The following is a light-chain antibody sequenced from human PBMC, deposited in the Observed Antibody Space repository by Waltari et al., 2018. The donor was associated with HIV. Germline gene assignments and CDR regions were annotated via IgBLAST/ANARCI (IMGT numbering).Light chain of an antibody. Sequence: QSVLTQPPSESATPGQRVTISCSGGSSNTGSNYVSWYQQIPGTAPKLLIYRHKQRPSRVPDRFSGSKSGTSASLAISGLQSEDEADYYCAAGDDSLNSFVFGTGTRVTVL. V-gene: IGLV1-47*01. CDR3: AAGDDSLNSFV. CDR1: SSNTGSNY. J-gene: IGLJ1*01. CDR2: RHK.